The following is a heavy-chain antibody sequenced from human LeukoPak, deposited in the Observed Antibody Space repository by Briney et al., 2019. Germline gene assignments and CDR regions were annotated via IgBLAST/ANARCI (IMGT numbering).Heavy chain of an antibody. CDR2: INHRGST. J-gene: IGHJ4*02. Sequence: PSETLSLTCAVYGGSFSGYYWSWIRQPPGKGLEWIGEINHRGSTNYNPSLKSRVTISVDTSKNQFSLKLSSVTAADTAVYYCARVSTWIQLWLRPVYFDYWGQGTLVTVSS. CDR1: GGSFSGYY. V-gene: IGHV4-34*01. CDR3: ARVSTWIQLWLRPVYFDY. D-gene: IGHD5-18*01.